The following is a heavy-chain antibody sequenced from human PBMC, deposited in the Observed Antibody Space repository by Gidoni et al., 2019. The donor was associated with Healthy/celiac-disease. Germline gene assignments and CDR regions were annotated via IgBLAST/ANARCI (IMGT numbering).Heavy chain of an antibody. D-gene: IGHD2-8*01. J-gene: IGHJ5*02. Sequence: QVQLQQWGAGLLKPSETLSLTCAVYGGSFSGYYWSWIRQPPGKGLEWIGEINHSGSTNYNPSLKSRVTISVDTSKNQFSLKLSSVTAADTAVYYCARGGRDIVLMVYAMPFDPWGQGTLVTVSS. CDR1: GGSFSGYY. CDR3: ARGGRDIVLMVYAMPFDP. CDR2: INHSGST. V-gene: IGHV4-34*01.